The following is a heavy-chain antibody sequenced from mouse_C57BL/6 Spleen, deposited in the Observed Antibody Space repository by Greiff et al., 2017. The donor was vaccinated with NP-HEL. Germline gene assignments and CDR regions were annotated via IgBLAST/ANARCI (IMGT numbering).Heavy chain of an antibody. V-gene: IGHV1-66*01. Sequence: QVQLQQSGPELVKPGASVKISCKASGYSFTSYYIHWVKQRPGQGLEWIGWIYPGSGNTKYNEKFKGKATLTADTSSSTAYMQLSSLTSEDSAVYCCARLINEGYFDVWGTGTTVTVSS. CDR1: GYSFTSYY. CDR3: ARLINEGYFDV. CDR2: IYPGSGNT. J-gene: IGHJ1*03.